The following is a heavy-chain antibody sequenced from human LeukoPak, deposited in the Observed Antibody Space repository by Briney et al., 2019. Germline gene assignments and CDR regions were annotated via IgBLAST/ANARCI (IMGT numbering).Heavy chain of an antibody. D-gene: IGHD5-18*01. V-gene: IGHV3-23*01. CDR2: ISGSGGST. CDR3: AKAFGQGRLWPDAFDI. CDR1: GFTFDDYA. J-gene: IGHJ3*02. Sequence: PGGSLRLSCAASGFTFDDYAMHWVRQAPGKGLEWVSAISGSGGSTYYADSVKGRFTISRDNSKNTLYLQMNSLRAEDTAVYYCAKAFGQGRLWPDAFDIWGQGTMVTVSS.